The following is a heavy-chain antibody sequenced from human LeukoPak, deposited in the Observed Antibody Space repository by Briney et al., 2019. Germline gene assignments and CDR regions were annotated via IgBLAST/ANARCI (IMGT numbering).Heavy chain of an antibody. CDR3: ARDTYYYDSSGFGY. CDR1: GGSISSSSYY. CDR2: IYYSGST. V-gene: IGHV4-39*07. Sequence: SETLSLTCTVSGGSISSSSYYWGWIRQPPGKGLEWIGSIYYSGSTNYNPSLKSRVTISVDTSKNQFSLKLSSVTAADTAVYYCARDTYYYDSSGFGYWGQGTLVTVSS. J-gene: IGHJ4*02. D-gene: IGHD3-22*01.